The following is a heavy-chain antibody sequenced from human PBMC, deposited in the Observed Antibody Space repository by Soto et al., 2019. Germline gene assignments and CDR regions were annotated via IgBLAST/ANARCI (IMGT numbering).Heavy chain of an antibody. Sequence: QVQLVESGGGLVKPGGSLRLSCAAYGFTFSDYYMSWIRQAPGKGLEWVSYISSSSSYRNYADSVKGRFTISRDNAKNSLYLQMNSLRAEDTAVYYCARDSRVVVPAAIIYYYYGMDVWGQGTTVTVSS. J-gene: IGHJ6*02. D-gene: IGHD2-2*01. V-gene: IGHV3-11*06. CDR1: GFTFSDYY. CDR3: ARDSRVVVPAAIIYYYYGMDV. CDR2: ISSSSSYR.